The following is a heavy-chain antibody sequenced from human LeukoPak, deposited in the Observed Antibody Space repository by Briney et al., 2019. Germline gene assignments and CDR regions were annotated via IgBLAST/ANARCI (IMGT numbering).Heavy chain of an antibody. D-gene: IGHD3-10*01. V-gene: IGHV3-30*04. J-gene: IGHJ4*02. CDR3: ARDSGRSATYFNY. CDR2: ISYDAGKT. CDR1: GFTFSNFA. Sequence: GGSLRLSCAASGFTFSNFAMHWVRQAPGKGLEWVAGISYDAGKTYYADSVRGRFTIPRDTSKNTLYLQMNGLRAEDTAVYYCARDSGRSATYFNYWGQGTLVTVSS.